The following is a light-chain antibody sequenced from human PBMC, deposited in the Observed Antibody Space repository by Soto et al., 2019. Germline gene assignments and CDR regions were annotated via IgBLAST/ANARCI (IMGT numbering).Light chain of an antibody. V-gene: IGLV2-14*03. CDR2: DVS. CDR1: SSDVGGYNY. Sequence: SVLTQAASVSGSPGQSITISCTGTSSDVGGYNYVSWYHPYPGTAPKLMIYDVSSRPTRDSTRFSGSTSAHAAAVSIFGLQAEDDADYYCNSYRRGGTYVFGTGTTVT. J-gene: IGLJ1*01. CDR3: NSYRRGGTYV.